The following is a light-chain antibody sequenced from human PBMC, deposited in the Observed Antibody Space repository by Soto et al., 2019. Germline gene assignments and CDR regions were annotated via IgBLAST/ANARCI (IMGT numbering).Light chain of an antibody. J-gene: IGKJ4*01. CDR3: QQYNNWSRAT. V-gene: IGKV3-15*01. Sequence: IVMTQSPATLSVSPGERATLSCRASQSISSNLAWYQQKPGQAPRLLMFRTSSRATGFPARFSGSGAGTEFNLTISSLQSEDFGVYYCQQYNNWSRATFGGGTKVEIK. CDR1: QSISSN. CDR2: RTS.